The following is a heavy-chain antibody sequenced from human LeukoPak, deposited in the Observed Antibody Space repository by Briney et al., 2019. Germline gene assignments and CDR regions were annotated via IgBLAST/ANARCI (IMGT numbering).Heavy chain of an antibody. V-gene: IGHV3-53*01. Sequence: GGSLRLSCAASGFTVSSNYMSWVRQAPGKGLEWVSVIYSGGSTYYADSVKGRFTISRDNSKNTLYLQMNSLRAEDTAVYYCARDVRPIYYDFWSGYSYFDLWGRGTLVTVSS. D-gene: IGHD3-3*01. CDR3: ARDVRPIYYDFWSGYSYFDL. CDR1: GFTVSSNY. CDR2: IYSGGST. J-gene: IGHJ2*01.